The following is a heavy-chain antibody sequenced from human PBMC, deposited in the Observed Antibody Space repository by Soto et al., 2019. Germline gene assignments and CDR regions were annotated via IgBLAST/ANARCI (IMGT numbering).Heavy chain of an antibody. D-gene: IGHD6-13*01. CDR1: GFTFSSYA. CDR3: AKGHSSSWTGGWFDP. V-gene: IGHV3-23*01. CDR2: ISGSGGST. Sequence: EVQLLESGGGLVQPGGSLRLSCAASGFTFSSYAMSWVRQAPGKGLEWVSAISGSGGSTYYADSVKGRFTISRDNSKNTLYLQMNSLRAEDTAIYYCAKGHSSSWTGGWFDPWGQGTLVTVSS. J-gene: IGHJ5*02.